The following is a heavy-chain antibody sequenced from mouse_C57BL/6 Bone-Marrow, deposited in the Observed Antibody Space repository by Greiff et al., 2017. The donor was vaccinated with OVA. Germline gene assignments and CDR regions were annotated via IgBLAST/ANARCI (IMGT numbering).Heavy chain of an antibody. CDR2: ISNGGGST. CDR3: ARRGDYYWYFDV. Sequence: EVQRVESGGGLVQPGGSLKLSCAASGFTFSDYYMYWVRQTPEKRLEWVAYISNGGGSTYYPDTVKGRFTISRDNAKNTLYLQMSRLKSEDTAMYYCARRGDYYWYFDVWGTGTTVTVSS. J-gene: IGHJ1*03. CDR1: GFTFSDYY. D-gene: IGHD2-4*01. V-gene: IGHV5-12*01.